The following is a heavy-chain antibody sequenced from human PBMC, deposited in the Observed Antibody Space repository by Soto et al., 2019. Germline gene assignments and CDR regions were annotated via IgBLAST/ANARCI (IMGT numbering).Heavy chain of an antibody. CDR2: ISYDGSNK. Sequence: QVQLVESGGGVVQPGRSLRLSCAASGFTFSSYGMHWVRQAPGEGLEWVAVISYDGSNKYYADSVKGRFTISRDNSKNTLYLQMNSLRAEATAVYYCATGVIGSGYSVDYWGKGALLTVSS. V-gene: IGHV3-30*03. J-gene: IGHJ4*02. D-gene: IGHD3-22*01. CDR1: GFTFSSYG. CDR3: ATGVIGSGYSVDY.